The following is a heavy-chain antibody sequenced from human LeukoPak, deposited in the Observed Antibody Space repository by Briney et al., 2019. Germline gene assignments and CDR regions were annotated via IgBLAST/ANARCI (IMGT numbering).Heavy chain of an antibody. CDR1: GGSISTYY. Sequence: SETLSLTCTVSGGSISTYYWSWIRQPPGKGLEWIGYIYSSGSANYNPSLKSRVSMSVDTSKNQFSLKLSSVTAADTAVYYCARMGGYSGYATHWGQGTLVTVSS. J-gene: IGHJ4*02. CDR2: IYSSGSA. D-gene: IGHD5-12*01. V-gene: IGHV4-59*08. CDR3: ARMGGYSGYATH.